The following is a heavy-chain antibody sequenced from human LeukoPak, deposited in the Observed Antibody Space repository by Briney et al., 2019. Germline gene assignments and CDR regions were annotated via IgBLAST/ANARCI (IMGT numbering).Heavy chain of an antibody. CDR1: GYIFTNYW. V-gene: IGHV5-51*01. J-gene: IGHJ6*03. Sequence: AGASLQISCEGAGYIFTNYWIGLVRQLPGKGLEWMGIIYTGDSDTRYRPSFQGQLTISADKSISTAYLQWSSLKASDTAMYYCARIDYYYYYIDVWGKGTTVTVSS. CDR2: IYTGDSDT. CDR3: ARIDYYYYYIDV.